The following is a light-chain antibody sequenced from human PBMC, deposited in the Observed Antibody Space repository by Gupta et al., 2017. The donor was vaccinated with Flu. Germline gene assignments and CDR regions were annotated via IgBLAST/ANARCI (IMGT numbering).Light chain of an antibody. Sequence: GESATLSCRASQSVRTYLAWYQQKGGQAPRLLLYDASKRATGVPARFSGSGSGTDFTLNISSLEPEDFAVYYCQQRSNWFTFGGGTKVEI. CDR1: QSVRTY. V-gene: IGKV3-11*01. CDR3: QQRSNWFT. J-gene: IGKJ4*01. CDR2: DAS.